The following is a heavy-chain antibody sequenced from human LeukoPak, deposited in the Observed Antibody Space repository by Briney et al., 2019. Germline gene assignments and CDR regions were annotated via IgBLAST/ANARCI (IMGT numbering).Heavy chain of an antibody. D-gene: IGHD5-18*01. J-gene: IGHJ4*02. CDR2: INHSGST. V-gene: IGHV4-34*01. CDR1: GGSFSGYY. Sequence: PSETLSLTCAVYGGSFSGYYWSWIRQPPGKGLEWVGEINHSGSTNYNPSLKSRVTISVDMSQNQFSLKLSSVTAADTAVYYSARARQLWLLNYWGQGTLVTVSS. CDR3: ARARQLWLLNY.